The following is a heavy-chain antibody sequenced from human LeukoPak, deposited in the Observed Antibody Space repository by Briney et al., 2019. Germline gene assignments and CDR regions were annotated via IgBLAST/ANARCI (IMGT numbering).Heavy chain of an antibody. CDR1: GYTFTSYY. CDR2: INPSGGST. J-gene: IGHJ5*02. V-gene: IGHV1-46*01. D-gene: IGHD3-3*01. CDR3: ARDIAFGVVNYWFDH. Sequence: ASVTVSCKASGYTFTSYYMHWVRQAPGQGLEWMGIINPSGGSTSYTQNFQGRVTMTRDTSTSTVYMELSSLRSEDTAVYYCARDIAFGVVNYWFDHWGQGTLVTVSS.